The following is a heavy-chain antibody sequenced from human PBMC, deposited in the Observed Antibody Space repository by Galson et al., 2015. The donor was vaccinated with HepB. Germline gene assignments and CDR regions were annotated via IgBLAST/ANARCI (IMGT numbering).Heavy chain of an antibody. CDR3: AKSGGYSYGYSLNY. CDR1: GFTFSSYG. V-gene: IGHV3-30*18. CDR2: ISYDGSNK. D-gene: IGHD5-18*01. Sequence: SLRLSCAASGFTFSSYGMHWVRQAPGKGLEWVAVISYDGSNKYYADSVKGRFTISRDNSKNTLYLQMNSLRAEDTAVYYCAKSGGYSYGYSLNYWGQGTLVTVSS. J-gene: IGHJ4*02.